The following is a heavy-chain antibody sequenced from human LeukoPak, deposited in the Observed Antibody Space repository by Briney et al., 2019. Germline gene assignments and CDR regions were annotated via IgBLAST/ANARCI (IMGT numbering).Heavy chain of an antibody. V-gene: IGHV1-46*01. CDR2: INPSGGST. Sequence: ASVTVSCKASGYTFTIYYMHWVRQAPGQGLEWMGIINPSGGSTSYAQKFQGRVTMTRDTSTSTVYMELSSLRSEDTAVYYCAREVDLYYFDYWGQGTLVTVSS. J-gene: IGHJ4*02. CDR1: GYTFTIYY. CDR3: AREVDLYYFDY.